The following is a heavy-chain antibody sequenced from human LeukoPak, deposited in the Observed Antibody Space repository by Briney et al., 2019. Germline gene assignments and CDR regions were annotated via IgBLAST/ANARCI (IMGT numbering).Heavy chain of an antibody. J-gene: IGHJ4*02. Sequence: GGSLRLSCAASGFTFSTYAITWVRQGPGKGLEWVSAIRPDGDRAYYANSVRGRFTISRDNSKDTVYLQINGLRVEDTAVYYCAREQSGTRGWYTVDYWGQGTLVTVSS. V-gene: IGHV3-23*01. CDR1: GFTFSTYA. CDR3: AREQSGTRGWYTVDY. D-gene: IGHD6-19*01. CDR2: IRPDGDRA.